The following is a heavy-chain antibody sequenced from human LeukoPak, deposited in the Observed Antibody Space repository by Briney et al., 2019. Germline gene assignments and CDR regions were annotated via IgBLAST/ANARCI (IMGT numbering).Heavy chain of an antibody. CDR1: GGSITSSSYY. V-gene: IGHV4-39*07. Sequence: SETLSLTCTVSGGSITSSSYYWGWIRQPPGKGLEWIGSIYYSGSTYYNPSLKSRVTISVDTSKNQFSLKLSSVTAADTAVYYCARVPRWLQLHYFDYWGQGTLVTVSS. CDR2: IYYSGST. CDR3: ARVPRWLQLHYFDY. J-gene: IGHJ4*02. D-gene: IGHD5-24*01.